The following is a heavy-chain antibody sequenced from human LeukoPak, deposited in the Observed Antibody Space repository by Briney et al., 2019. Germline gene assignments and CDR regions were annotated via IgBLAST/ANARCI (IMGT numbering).Heavy chain of an antibody. J-gene: IGHJ6*02. Sequence: PGGSLRLSCAASGFTFSMNWARQAPGKGLEWVASINHNGNVNYYVDSVKGRFTISRDNAKNSLYLQMSNLRAEDTAVYFCARGGDLDVWGQGATVTVSS. CDR2: INHNGNVN. CDR1: GFTFS. V-gene: IGHV3-7*03. CDR3: ARGGDLDV. D-gene: IGHD2-21*01.